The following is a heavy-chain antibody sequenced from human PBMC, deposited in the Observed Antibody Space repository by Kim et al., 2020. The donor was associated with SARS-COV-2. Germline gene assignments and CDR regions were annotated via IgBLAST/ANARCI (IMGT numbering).Heavy chain of an antibody. Sequence: GGSLRLSCAASGFTFNTYTLNWVRQAPGKGLEWVSSISSSSTDIYNADSVKGRFTIFRDNAKNSLYLQMNSLRAEDTAVYYCARGGYSHDSKYYYYAMD. CDR3: ARGGYSHDSKYYYYAMD. J-gene: IGHJ6*01. D-gene: IGHD5-12*01. CDR1: GFTFNTYT. V-gene: IGHV3-21*01. CDR2: ISSSSTDI.